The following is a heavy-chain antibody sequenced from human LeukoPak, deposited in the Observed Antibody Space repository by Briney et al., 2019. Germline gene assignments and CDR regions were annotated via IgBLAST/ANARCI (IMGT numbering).Heavy chain of an antibody. J-gene: IGHJ5*02. V-gene: IGHV4-30-4*01. Sequence: SETLSLTCTVSGGSISSGDYYWTWIRQPPGKGLEWIGYIYQSGSTHYKASLKSRLTISLETSKNQFSLRLTSVTAADTAVYFCARGLRGIMVRGGITDLNWFDPWGQGALVAVSS. D-gene: IGHD3-10*01. CDR3: ARGLRGIMVRGGITDLNWFDP. CDR1: GGSISSGDYY. CDR2: IYQSGST.